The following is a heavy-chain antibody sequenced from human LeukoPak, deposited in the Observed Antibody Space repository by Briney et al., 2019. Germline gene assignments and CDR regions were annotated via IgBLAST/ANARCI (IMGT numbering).Heavy chain of an antibody. V-gene: IGHV1-2*02. CDR1: GYTFTGYY. CDR2: INPNSGGT. D-gene: IGHD1-26*01. Sequence: ASVTVSCKASGYTFTGYYMHWVRQAPGQGLEWMGWINPNSGGTNYAQKFQGRVTMTRDTSISTAYMELSRLRSDDTAVYYCARGRVGIVAKYYFDYWGQGTLVTVSS. J-gene: IGHJ4*02. CDR3: ARGRVGIVAKYYFDY.